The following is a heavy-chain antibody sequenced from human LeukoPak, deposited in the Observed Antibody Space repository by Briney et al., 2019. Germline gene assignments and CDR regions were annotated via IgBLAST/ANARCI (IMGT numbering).Heavy chain of an antibody. CDR3: ARPGELFNY. CDR2: ITDSGVLT. D-gene: IGHD3-10*01. CDR1: GFTFAAYA. V-gene: IGHV3-23*01. J-gene: IGHJ4*02. Sequence: GGSLRLSCAASGFTFAAYAMSWVRQAPGKGLDWVATITDSGVLTFYADSVKGRFSISRDNAKNTLYLQMNSLRAEDTAVYYCARPGELFNYWGQGTLVTVSS.